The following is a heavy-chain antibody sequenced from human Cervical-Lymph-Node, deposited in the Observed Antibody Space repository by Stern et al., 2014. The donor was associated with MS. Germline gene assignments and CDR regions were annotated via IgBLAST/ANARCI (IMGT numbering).Heavy chain of an antibody. D-gene: IGHD2-21*02. CDR2: IIPLFGAA. Sequence: LVQCGAEVKKPGSSVKVSCKAFGGTFSDYSISWVRQAPGQGLEWVGGIIPLFGAADYAQSFQGRVTITGDESTVTAYMELTILTSEDTAVYYCAIGAYCGGDCYWWWYDLWGQGTLVTVSS. J-gene: IGHJ5*02. CDR3: AIGAYCGGDCYWWWYDL. CDR1: GGTFSDYS. V-gene: IGHV1-69*13.